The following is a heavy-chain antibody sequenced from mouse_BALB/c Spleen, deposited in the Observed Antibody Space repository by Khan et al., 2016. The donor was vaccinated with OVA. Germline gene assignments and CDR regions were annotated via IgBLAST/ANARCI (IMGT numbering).Heavy chain of an antibody. J-gene: IGHJ3*01. Sequence: EVELVESGGDLVKTGGSLKLSCAASGFTFSTYGMSWVRQTPDKRLEWVATISSGGHYTHYIDSVKGRFTISRDNAKNILYLQMTSLRSEDTAMYYCARLAYYYKSEGFAYWGQGTLVTVS. CDR2: ISSGGHYT. D-gene: IGHD1-1*02. CDR3: ARLAYYYKSEGFAY. CDR1: GFTFSTYG. V-gene: IGHV5-6*01.